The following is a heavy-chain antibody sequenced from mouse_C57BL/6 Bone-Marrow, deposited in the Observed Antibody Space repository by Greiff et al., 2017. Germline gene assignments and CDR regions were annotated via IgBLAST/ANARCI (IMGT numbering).Heavy chain of an antibody. Sequence: QVQLQQSGAELVRPGASVTLSCKASGYTFTDYEMHWVKQTPVHGLEWIGAIDPETGGTAYNQKFKGKAILTADKSSSTAYMELRSLTSEDSAVYDCKRKGITTVVERFDDWGQGTTLTVSS. J-gene: IGHJ2*01. CDR2: IDPETGGT. CDR1: GYTFTDYE. V-gene: IGHV1-15*01. D-gene: IGHD1-1*01. CDR3: KRKGITTVVERFDD.